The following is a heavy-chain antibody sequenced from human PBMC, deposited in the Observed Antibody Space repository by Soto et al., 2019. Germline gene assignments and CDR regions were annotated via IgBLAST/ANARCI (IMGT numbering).Heavy chain of an antibody. J-gene: IGHJ4*02. CDR1: GFTFSGAW. CDR2: IKSKTEGGTT. V-gene: IGHV3-15*01. CDR3: TTCNAVVIVTATRFDY. D-gene: IGHD2-21*02. Sequence: GGSLRLSCAASGFTFSGAWMSWVRQAPGKGLEWVGRIKSKTEGGTTDYAAPVKGRFTISRDDSKNTLYLQMNSQKTEDTAVYYCTTCNAVVIVTATRFDYWGQGTLVTVSS.